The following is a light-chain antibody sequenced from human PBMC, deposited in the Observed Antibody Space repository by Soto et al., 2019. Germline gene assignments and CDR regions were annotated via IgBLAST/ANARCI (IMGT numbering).Light chain of an antibody. J-gene: IGKJ5*01. CDR2: DAS. CDR1: QSVSSY. V-gene: IGKV3-11*01. Sequence: EIVLTQSPATLSLSPGERATLSCRASQSVSSYLAWYQQKPGQAPRLLIYDASNRATGIPARFSGSGSGTDFTLTISSLEPEDFAVYYCHKRSYWPSITFGQGTRLEIK. CDR3: HKRSYWPSIT.